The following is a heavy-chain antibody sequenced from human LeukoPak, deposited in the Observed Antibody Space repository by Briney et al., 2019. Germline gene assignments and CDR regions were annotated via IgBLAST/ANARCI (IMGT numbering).Heavy chain of an antibody. Sequence: SETLSLTCTVSGGSISSSPYYWSWIRQPPGKGLEWIGEINHSGSTNYNPSLKSRVTISVDTSKNQFSLKLSSVTAADTAVYYCARHRCSGGSCYPMNWFDPWGQGTLVTVSS. J-gene: IGHJ5*02. CDR1: GGSISSSPYY. D-gene: IGHD2-15*01. CDR2: INHSGST. CDR3: ARHRCSGGSCYPMNWFDP. V-gene: IGHV4-39*01.